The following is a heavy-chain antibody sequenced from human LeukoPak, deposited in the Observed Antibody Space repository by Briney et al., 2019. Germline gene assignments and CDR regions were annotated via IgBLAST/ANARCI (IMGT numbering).Heavy chain of an antibody. CDR2: INPNSGGT. D-gene: IGHD5/OR15-5a*01. V-gene: IGHV1-2*02. J-gene: IGHJ6*03. CDR1: GYTFTSYY. Sequence: ASVKVSCKASGYTFTSYYMHWVRQAPGQGLEWMGWINPNSGGTNYAQKFQGRVTMTRDTSISTAYMELSRLRSDDTAVYYCARVYDFYYYMDVWGKGTTVTVSS. CDR3: ARVYDFYYYMDV.